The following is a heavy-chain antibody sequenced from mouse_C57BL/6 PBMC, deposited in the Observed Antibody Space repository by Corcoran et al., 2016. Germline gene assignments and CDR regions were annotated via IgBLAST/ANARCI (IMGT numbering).Heavy chain of an antibody. CDR2: INTYSGVP. J-gene: IGHJ4*01. CDR3: ARSTTVVADYYAMDY. Sequence: QIQLVQSGPELKKPGETVKISCKASGYTFTTYGMSWVKQAPGKGLKWMGWINTYSGVPTYADDFKGRFAFSLETSASTAYLQINNLKNEDTATYFCARSTTVVADYYAMDYWGQGTSVTVSS. CDR1: GYTFTTYG. D-gene: IGHD1-1*01. V-gene: IGHV9-3*01.